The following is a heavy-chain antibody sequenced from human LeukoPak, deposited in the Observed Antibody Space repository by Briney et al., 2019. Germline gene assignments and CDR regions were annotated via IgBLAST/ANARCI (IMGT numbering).Heavy chain of an antibody. CDR1: GYTFTSYG. CDR3: ARPYYYDSSGYKY. D-gene: IGHD3-22*01. Sequence: ASVKVSCKASGYTFTSYGISWVRQAPGQGLEWMGWISVYNGDTEYTQNLQGRVTMTTDTSTSTAYMELRSLRSDDTAVYYCARPYYYDSSGYKYWGQGTLVTVSS. CDR2: ISVYNGDT. V-gene: IGHV1-18*01. J-gene: IGHJ4*02.